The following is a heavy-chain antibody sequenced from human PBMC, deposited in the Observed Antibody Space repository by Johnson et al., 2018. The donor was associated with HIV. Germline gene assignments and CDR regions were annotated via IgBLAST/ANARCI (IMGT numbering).Heavy chain of an antibody. J-gene: IGHJ3*02. CDR2: IGTAGDT. CDR1: GFTFSRYD. V-gene: IGHV3-13*01. CDR3: ARDGLAANAFDT. Sequence: VQLVESGGGVVQPGRSLRLSCAASGFTFSRYDMHWVHQATGKGLEWVSSIGTAGDTYYPGSVKGRFTISRENAKNSLYLQMNSLTVEDSALYYCARDGLAANAFDTWGQGTMVTVSS. D-gene: IGHD3/OR15-3a*01.